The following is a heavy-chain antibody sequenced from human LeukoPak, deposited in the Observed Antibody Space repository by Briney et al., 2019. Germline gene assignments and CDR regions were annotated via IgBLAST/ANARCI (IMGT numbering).Heavy chain of an antibody. CDR2: IYYSGST. D-gene: IGHD3-10*01. Sequence: PSEALSLTCTVSGGSISRYYWSWIRQPPGKGLEWIGYIYYSGSTNYNPSLKSRVTISVDTSKNQFSLKLSSVTAADTAVYYCARARVYYYGSGSHIREGFDPWGQGTLVTVSS. J-gene: IGHJ5*02. V-gene: IGHV4-59*01. CDR3: ARARVYYYGSGSHIREGFDP. CDR1: GGSISRYY.